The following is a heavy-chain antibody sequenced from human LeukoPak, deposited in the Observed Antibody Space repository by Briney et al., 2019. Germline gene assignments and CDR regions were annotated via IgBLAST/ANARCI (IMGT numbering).Heavy chain of an antibody. CDR2: IYYSGST. CDR3: ARHRAITGGDAFDI. Sequence: KPSETLSLTCTVSGGSISGYYWIWIRRPPGKGLEWIGYIYYSGSTNYNPSLKSRVSISVDTSKNQFSLNLSSVTAADTAMYYCARHRAITGGDAFDIWGQGTMVTVSS. CDR1: GGSISGYY. D-gene: IGHD7-27*01. J-gene: IGHJ3*02. V-gene: IGHV4-59*08.